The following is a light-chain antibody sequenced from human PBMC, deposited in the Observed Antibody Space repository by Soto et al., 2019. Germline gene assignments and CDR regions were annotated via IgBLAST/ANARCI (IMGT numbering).Light chain of an antibody. J-gene: IGLJ1*01. CDR2: KVS. CDR1: SSDVGTYNL. V-gene: IGLV2-14*02. Sequence: QSVLTQPASVSGSPGQSITISCTGTSSDVGTYNLVSWYQQYAGKAPKLIIYKVSNRPSGVSNRFSGSKSGNTASLTISGLQAADEADYYCSSYTTSSTDVFGTGTKVTVL. CDR3: SSYTTSSTDV.